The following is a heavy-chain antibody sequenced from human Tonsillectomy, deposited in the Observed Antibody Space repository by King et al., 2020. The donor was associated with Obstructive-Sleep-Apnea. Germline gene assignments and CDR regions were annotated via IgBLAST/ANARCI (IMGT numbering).Heavy chain of an antibody. D-gene: IGHD2-8*01. Sequence: VQLVESGGGLVQPGGSLRLSCAASGLTFSSYAMSWVRQAPGKGLEWVSSISGSGGITNYADSVKGRFTISRDNSKNTLYLQMNSLRDEDTAVYYCAKGYCTNGVCYFDYWGQGTLVTVSS. CDR3: AKGYCTNGVCYFDY. CDR2: ISGSGGIT. J-gene: IGHJ4*02. V-gene: IGHV3-23*04. CDR1: GLTFSSYA.